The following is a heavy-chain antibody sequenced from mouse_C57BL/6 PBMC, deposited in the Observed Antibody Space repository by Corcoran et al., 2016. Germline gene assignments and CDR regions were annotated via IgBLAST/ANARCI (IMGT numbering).Heavy chain of an antibody. V-gene: IGHV3-6*01. CDR3: ARGWDPYAMDY. D-gene: IGHD4-1*01. Sequence: DVQLQESGPGLVKPSQSLSLTCSVTGYSITSGYYWNWIRQFPGNKLEWMGYISYDGSNNYNPSLKNLISITRDTSKNQFFLKLNSVTTEDTATYYCARGWDPYAMDYWGQGTSVTVSS. CDR1: GYSITSGYY. CDR2: ISYDGSN. J-gene: IGHJ4*01.